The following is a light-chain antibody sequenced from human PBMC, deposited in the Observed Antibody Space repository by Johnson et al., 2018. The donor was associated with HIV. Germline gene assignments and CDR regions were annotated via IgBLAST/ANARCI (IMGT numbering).Light chain of an antibody. V-gene: IGLV1-51*01. J-gene: IGLJ1*01. CDR1: SSNIANNY. CDR3: GTWDSSLSAGGV. CDR2: DNN. Sequence: SVLTQPPSVSAAPGHQVTISCSGSSSNIANNYVSWYQQLPGTAPKLLIYDNNKRPSGIPDRFSGSKSGTSATLGITGLQTGDEADYYCGTWDSSLSAGGVFGTGTKVTVL.